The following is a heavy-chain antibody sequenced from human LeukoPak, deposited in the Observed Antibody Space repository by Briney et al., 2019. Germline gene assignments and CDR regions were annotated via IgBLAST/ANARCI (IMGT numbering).Heavy chain of an antibody. CDR1: GFTFSDYY. J-gene: IGHJ3*02. D-gene: IGHD6-19*01. V-gene: IGHV3-11*01. Sequence: GGSLRLSCAASGFTFSDYYMSWIRQAPGKGLEWVSYISSSGSTIYYADSVKGRFTISRDSAKNSLYLQMNSLRAEDTAVYYCARVLAVADAFDIWGQGTMVTVSS. CDR3: ARVLAVADAFDI. CDR2: ISSSGSTI.